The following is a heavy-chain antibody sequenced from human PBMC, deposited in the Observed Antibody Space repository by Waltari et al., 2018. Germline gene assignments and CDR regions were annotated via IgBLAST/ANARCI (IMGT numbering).Heavy chain of an antibody. V-gene: IGHV1-2*02. CDR3: ARVYGSGSYGDY. J-gene: IGHJ4*02. CDR2: INPNRGGT. D-gene: IGHD3-10*01. Sequence: QVQLVQSGAEVKKPGASVKVSCKASGYTFTGYYMHWVRQAPGQGPEWMGWINPNRGGTNYAQKFQGRVTMTRDTAISTAYMELGRLRSDDTAVYYCARVYGSGSYGDYWGQGTLVTVSS. CDR1: GYTFTGYY.